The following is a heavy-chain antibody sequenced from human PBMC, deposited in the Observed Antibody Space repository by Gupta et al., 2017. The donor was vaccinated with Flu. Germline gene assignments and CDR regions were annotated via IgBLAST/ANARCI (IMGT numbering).Heavy chain of an antibody. D-gene: IGHD6-6*01. CDR1: GFTFSSYG. CDR2: IWYDAGNL. Sequence: QVQLVESGGGVVQPGKSLRLSCEASGFTFSSYGMHWVRQAPGKALEWVALIWYDAGNLGYGDSVEGRFTISRDNSKNILYLQMNSLRAEDTAVYYCARDSRHGSPAEYVFDYWGRGAQVTVST. V-gene: IGHV3-33*01. J-gene: IGHJ4*02. CDR3: ARDSRHGSPAEYVFDY.